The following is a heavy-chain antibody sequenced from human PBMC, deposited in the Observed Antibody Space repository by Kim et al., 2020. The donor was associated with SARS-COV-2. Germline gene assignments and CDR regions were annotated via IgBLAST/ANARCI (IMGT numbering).Heavy chain of an antibody. CDR1: GGSFSGYY. J-gene: IGHJ5*02. V-gene: IGHV4-34*01. D-gene: IGHD6-19*01. Sequence: SETLSLTCAVYGGSFSGYYWSWIRQPPGKGLEWIGEINHSGSTNYNPSLKSRVTISVDTSKNQFSLKLSSVTAADTAVYYCARGASIAVAGTRFDPWGQGTLVTVSS. CDR3: ARGASIAVAGTRFDP. CDR2: INHSGST.